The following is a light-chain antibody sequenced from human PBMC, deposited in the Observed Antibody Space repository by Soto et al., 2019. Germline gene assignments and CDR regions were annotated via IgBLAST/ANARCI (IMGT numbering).Light chain of an antibody. V-gene: IGKV1-33*01. Sequence: DIQMTQNPSSLSASVGDRVTITCQASQDIKNYLNWYQQKSGKAPKLLIYDASDLETGVPSRFSRSGSGTDFTFTINSLQPEDIATYYCQQYDNLPLTFGGGTKVAIK. CDR1: QDIKNY. J-gene: IGKJ4*01. CDR2: DAS. CDR3: QQYDNLPLT.